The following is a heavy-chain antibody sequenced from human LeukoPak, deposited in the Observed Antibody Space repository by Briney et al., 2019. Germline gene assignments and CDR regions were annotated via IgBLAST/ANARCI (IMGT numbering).Heavy chain of an antibody. J-gene: IGHJ4*02. D-gene: IGHD6-13*01. CDR1: GFTFSSYA. CDR3: AKELHSSSWLKGFDY. V-gene: IGHV3-23*01. Sequence: GGCLSLSCAASGFTFSSYAMSWVRQAPGRGLEWVSAISGSGGSTYYADSVKGRFTISRDNSKNTLYLQMNSLRAEDTAVYYCAKELHSSSWLKGFDYWGQGTLVTVSS. CDR2: ISGSGGST.